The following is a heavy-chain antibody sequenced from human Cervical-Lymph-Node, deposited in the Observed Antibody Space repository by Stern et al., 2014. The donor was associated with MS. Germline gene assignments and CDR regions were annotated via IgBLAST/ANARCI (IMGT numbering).Heavy chain of an antibody. CDR2: ITPFSGNT. CDR1: GYSFLDYD. Sequence: VPLVESGAEVKKPGASVRVSCKASGYSFLDYDINWLRQATGQRPEWMGWITPFSGNTGFAQRFHGRVIVTRNTSITTAYMELNSLGFEDTAVYYCARGPPPHSYSHSVDFWGQGTQVTVSS. V-gene: IGHV1-8*02. D-gene: IGHD4-11*01. J-gene: IGHJ4*02. CDR3: ARGPPPHSYSHSVDF.